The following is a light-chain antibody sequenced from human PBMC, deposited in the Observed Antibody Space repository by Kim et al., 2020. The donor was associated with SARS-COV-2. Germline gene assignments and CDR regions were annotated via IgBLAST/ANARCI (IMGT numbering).Light chain of an antibody. V-gene: IGLV3-1*01. CDR3: RAWDSDYVV. CDR2: QDT. CDR1: KLGNEY. J-gene: IGLJ2*01. Sequence: SYELTQPPSVSVSPGQTASITCSGDKLGNEYACWYQQKPAQSPVMVIYQDTKRPSGIPERFSGSNSGNTATLTISGTQAMDEADYYCRAWDSDYVVIGGGTQLTVL.